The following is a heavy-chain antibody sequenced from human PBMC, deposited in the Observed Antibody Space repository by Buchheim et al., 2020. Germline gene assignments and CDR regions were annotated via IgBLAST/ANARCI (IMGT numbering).Heavy chain of an antibody. V-gene: IGHV3-23*01. J-gene: IGHJ4*02. CDR1: GFTFSTYA. D-gene: IGHD2/OR15-2a*01. CDR3: AKARGTGYYYLYFDS. Sequence: EVQLLESGGGLGQPGGSLRLSCAASGFTFSTYAMSWVRQAPGKGLEWVSSISGSGGTTFYADSVGGRFTISRDNAKKTLDLQMNSLRAEDTAVYYCAKARGTGYYYLYFDSWGQGT. CDR2: ISGSGGTT.